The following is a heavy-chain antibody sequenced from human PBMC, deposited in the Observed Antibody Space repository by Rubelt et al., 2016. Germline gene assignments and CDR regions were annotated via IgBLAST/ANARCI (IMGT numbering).Heavy chain of an antibody. J-gene: IGHJ4*02. CDR3: ARDHSGSYSFDF. CDR1: GYTFTSYS. CDR2: INAGNGNT. Sequence: EVKKPGASVKVSCKASGYTFTSYSMHWVRQAPGRKLEWMGWINAGNGNTKYSQKFQGRVTITRDTSASTAYMELSSLTSEDTAVYYCARDHSGSYSFDFWGQGTLVTVSS. V-gene: IGHV1-3*01. D-gene: IGHD1-26*01.